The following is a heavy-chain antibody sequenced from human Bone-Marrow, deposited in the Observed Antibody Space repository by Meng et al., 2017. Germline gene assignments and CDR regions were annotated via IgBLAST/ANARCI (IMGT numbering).Heavy chain of an antibody. J-gene: IGHJ6*02. V-gene: IGHV1-46*01. CDR3: ARDKRDIVVVVANNNYYYYGMDV. D-gene: IGHD2-15*01. CDR2: INPSGGST. Sequence: ASVKVSCKASGYTFTSYYMHWVRQAPGQGLEWMGIINPSGGSTSYVQKFQGRVTMTRDTSTSTVYMELSSLRSEDTAVYYCARDKRDIVVVVANNNYYYYGMDVWGQGTTVTVSS. CDR1: GYTFTSYY.